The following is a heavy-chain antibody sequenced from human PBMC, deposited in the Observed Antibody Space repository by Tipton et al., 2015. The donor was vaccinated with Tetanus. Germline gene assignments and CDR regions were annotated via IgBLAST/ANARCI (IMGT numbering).Heavy chain of an antibody. CDR3: AREPAATGTSLFDY. J-gene: IGHJ4*02. CDR2: ISHNGST. CDR1: GGSFSAYY. D-gene: IGHD6-13*01. Sequence: LRLSCTVYGGSFSAYYWSWIRQSPGKGLEWIGEISHNGSTNYNPSLKSRVTISVDKSKNQFPLRLGSVTAADTAMYYCAREPAATGTSLFDYWGQGALVTVSS. V-gene: IGHV4-34*01.